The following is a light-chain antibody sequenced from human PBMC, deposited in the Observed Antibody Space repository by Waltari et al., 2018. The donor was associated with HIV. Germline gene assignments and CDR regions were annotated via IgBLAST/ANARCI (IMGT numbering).Light chain of an antibody. V-gene: IGLV1-47*01. CDR1: SSNIGSNY. CDR2: RND. CDR3: AAWDDSLSAWV. Sequence: QSVLTQPPSASGTPGQRVSISCSGSSSNIGSNYVYWYLQLPGTAPKLLMYRNDEWPSGVPDRFSGSKSGTSASLAISGLRSEDEADYYCAAWDDSLSAWVFGGGTKL. J-gene: IGLJ3*02.